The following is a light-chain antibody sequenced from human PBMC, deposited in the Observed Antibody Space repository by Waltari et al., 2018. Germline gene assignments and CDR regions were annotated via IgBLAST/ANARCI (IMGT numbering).Light chain of an antibody. CDR1: RSVLYNPDNRNY. J-gene: IGKJ4*01. CDR3: QQYYGSPLT. CDR2: WAS. V-gene: IGKV4-1*01. Sequence: DIVMTQSPESLAVSLGERATINCKSSRSVLYNPDNRNYLGVYQQKPGQPPKLLILWASSRESGVPDRFSGSGSGTDFTLTISSLQAEDVAVYYCQQYYGSPLTFGGGTKVEIK.